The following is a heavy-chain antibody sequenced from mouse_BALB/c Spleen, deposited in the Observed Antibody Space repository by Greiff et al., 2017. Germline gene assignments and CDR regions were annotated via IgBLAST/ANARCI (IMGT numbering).Heavy chain of an antibody. V-gene: IGHV5-9-4*01. CDR1: GFTFSSYA. D-gene: IGHD2-1*01. CDR2: ISSGGSYT. Sequence: EVKLVESGGGLVKPGGSLKLSCAASGFTFSSYAMSWVRQSPEKRLEWVAEISSGGSYTYYPDTVTGRFTISRDNAKNTLYLEMSSLRSEDTAMYYCARDRDGNYNYYAMDYWGQGTSVTVSS. J-gene: IGHJ4*01. CDR3: ARDRDGNYNYYAMDY.